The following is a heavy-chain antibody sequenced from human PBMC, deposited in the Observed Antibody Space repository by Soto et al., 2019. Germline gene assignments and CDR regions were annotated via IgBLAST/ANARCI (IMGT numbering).Heavy chain of an antibody. CDR2: ITESGSV. D-gene: IGHD3-3*01. J-gene: IGHJ6*02. CDR1: DGSFSGSS. Sequence: QVHLQQWGGGLLKPSETLSLRCVVYDGSFSGSSWNWVRQAPGKGLEWIGEITESGSVNYYPSLKSRVSISLDSSKNHFSLNLTALTAADTAVYYCARSVLRFYPYSYYGMDVWGQGTSVTVSS. CDR3: ARSVLRFYPYSYYGMDV. V-gene: IGHV4-34*02.